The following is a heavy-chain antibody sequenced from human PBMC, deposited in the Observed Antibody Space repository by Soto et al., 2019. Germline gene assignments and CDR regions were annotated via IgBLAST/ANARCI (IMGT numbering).Heavy chain of an antibody. D-gene: IGHD2-21*02. J-gene: IGHJ5*02. CDR1: GYSIRNGYY. V-gene: IGHV4-38-2*01. CDR2: IYHSGST. Sequence: PSETLSLTCAVSGYSIRNGYYWGWIRQPPGKGLEWIGTIYHSGSTYYNPSLKSRVTISVDASENHFSLKLSSVTAADTAVYYCARVGPYCGGDCYPPPPWGQGTLVTVSS. CDR3: ARVGPYCGGDCYPPPP.